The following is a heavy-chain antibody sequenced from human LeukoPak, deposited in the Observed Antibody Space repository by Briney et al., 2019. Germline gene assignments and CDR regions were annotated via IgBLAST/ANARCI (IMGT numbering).Heavy chain of an antibody. J-gene: IGHJ5*02. CDR2: IYWDDDK. V-gene: IGHV2-5*02. CDR3: AHTPPVCSGGSCYPGGWFDP. Sequence: ESGPTLVKPTQTLTLTCTFSGFSLSTSGVGVGWIRQPPGKALEWLALIYWDDDKRYSPSLKSRLTITKDTSKNQVVLTMTNMDPVDTATYYCAHTPPVCSGGSCYPGGWFDPWGQGTLVTVSS. D-gene: IGHD2-15*01. CDR1: GFSLSTSGVG.